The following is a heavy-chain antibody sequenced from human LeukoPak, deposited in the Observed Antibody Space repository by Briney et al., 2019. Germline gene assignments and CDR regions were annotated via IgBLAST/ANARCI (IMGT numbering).Heavy chain of an antibody. V-gene: IGHV3-74*01. J-gene: IGHJ4*02. D-gene: IGHD6-6*01. Sequence: GGSLRLSCIASGFSFSAHWMHWARQLPGKGLVWVSRISPTGSTTSYADSVKGRFTVSRDNAKNTLYLQVNNLRAEDTAVYYCARGPNSNWSGLDFWGQGTLLTVSS. CDR2: ISPTGSTT. CDR1: GFSFSAHW. CDR3: ARGPNSNWSGLDF.